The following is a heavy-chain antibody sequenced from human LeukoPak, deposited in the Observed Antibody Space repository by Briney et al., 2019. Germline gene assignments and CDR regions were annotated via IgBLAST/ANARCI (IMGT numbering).Heavy chain of an antibody. CDR3: ARALNRHIAVFDY. V-gene: IGHV3-23*01. CDR1: GFTFSSYA. D-gene: IGHD2-15*01. J-gene: IGHJ4*02. CDR2: ISGSGGST. Sequence: GGSLRLSCAASGFTFSSYAMSWVRQAPGKGLEWVSAISGSGGSTYYADPVKGRFTISRDNSKNTLYFHLNSLRVEDTATYYCARALNRHIAVFDYWGQGALVTVSS.